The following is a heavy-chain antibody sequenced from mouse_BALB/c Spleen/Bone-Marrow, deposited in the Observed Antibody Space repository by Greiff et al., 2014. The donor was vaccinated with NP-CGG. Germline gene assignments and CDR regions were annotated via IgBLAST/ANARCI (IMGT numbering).Heavy chain of an antibody. J-gene: IGHJ4*01. CDR2: IYPGNGDT. V-gene: IGHV1-12*01. Sequence: SGAELVKPGASVKMSCKASGYTFTSYNMHWVKQTPGQGLEWIGAIYPGNGDTSYNQKFKGKATLTADKSSSTAYMQLSSLTSEDSEVYYCARSGSSGYYAMDYWGQGTSVTVSS. CDR1: GYTFTSYN. CDR3: ARSGSSGYYAMDY. D-gene: IGHD3-1*01.